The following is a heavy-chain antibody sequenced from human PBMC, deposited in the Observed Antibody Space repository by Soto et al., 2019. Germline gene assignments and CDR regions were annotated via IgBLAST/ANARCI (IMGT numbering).Heavy chain of an antibody. J-gene: IGHJ6*02. D-gene: IGHD6-25*01. CDR2: TVVGSGNR. Sequence: SVKVSYKASGFTFTNSAVQWIRQALGQRLEWIGWTVVGSGNRIYAQKFQERVTITRDRSTSTAYIELSSLRSEDTAVYYCAATKVSGYYYGMEVWGQGTTVTVSS. CDR3: AATKVSGYYYGMEV. V-gene: IGHV1-58*01. CDR1: GFTFTNSA.